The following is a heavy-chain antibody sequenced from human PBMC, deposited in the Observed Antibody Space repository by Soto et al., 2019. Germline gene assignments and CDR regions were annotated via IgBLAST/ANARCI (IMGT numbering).Heavy chain of an antibody. CDR3: VSINAGGWYYVFY. J-gene: IGHJ4*02. CDR1: GGSIDTSPYY. Sequence: SGTLSLTCAVSGGSIDTSPYYWGCIRQPPGKVLEWIGSVYYSGSSYHSPSLKSRVAMSVDSSKNHFSLILDSVTAADTAVYYCVSINAGGWYYVFYRGQGILVTVSS. V-gene: IGHV4-39*02. CDR2: VYYSGSS. D-gene: IGHD3-3*02.